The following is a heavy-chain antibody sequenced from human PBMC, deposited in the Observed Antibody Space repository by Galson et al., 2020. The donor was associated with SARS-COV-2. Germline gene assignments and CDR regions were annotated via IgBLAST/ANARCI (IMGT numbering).Heavy chain of an antibody. Sequence: GGSLRLSCAASGFTFSSYEMNWVRQAPGKGLEWVSYISSSGSTIYYAASVKGRFTISRDNAKNSLYLQMNSLRAEDTAVYYCARDFGYGDYALGNYYYYYGMDVWGQGTTVNVSS. D-gene: IGHD4-17*01. CDR3: ARDFGYGDYALGNYYYYYGMDV. J-gene: IGHJ6*02. V-gene: IGHV3-48*03. CDR2: ISSSGSTI. CDR1: GFTFSSYE.